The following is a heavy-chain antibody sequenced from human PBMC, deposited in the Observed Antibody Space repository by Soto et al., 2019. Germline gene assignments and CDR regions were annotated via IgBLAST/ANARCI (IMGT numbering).Heavy chain of an antibody. J-gene: IGHJ6*02. CDR2: IFPKFGTT. D-gene: IGHD3-16*02. CDR1: GDTDTNYV. CDR3: EAEMTFGKLSVV. Sequence: VTVSCKASGDTDTNYVISWVRQAPGQGLEWMGGIFPKFGTTYSAQKLQDRLTITADESTSTVYMQLSSLRLDDTAVYYCEAEMTFGKLSVVWGQGTTVTVSS. V-gene: IGHV1-69*13.